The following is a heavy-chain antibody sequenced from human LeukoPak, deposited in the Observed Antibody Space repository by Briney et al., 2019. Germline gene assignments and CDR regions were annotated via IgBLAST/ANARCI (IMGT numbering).Heavy chain of an antibody. CDR2: ISAYNGNT. CDR1: GYTFTSYG. V-gene: IGHV1-18*01. D-gene: IGHD6-6*01. Sequence: ASVKVSCKASGYTFTSYGISWVRQAPGQGLEWMGWISAYNGNTNYAQKLQGRVTMTTDTSTSTAYMELRSLRSDDTAVYYCARDSPYSSSSHWFDPWGQGTLVTVSS. CDR3: ARDSPYSSSSHWFDP. J-gene: IGHJ5*02.